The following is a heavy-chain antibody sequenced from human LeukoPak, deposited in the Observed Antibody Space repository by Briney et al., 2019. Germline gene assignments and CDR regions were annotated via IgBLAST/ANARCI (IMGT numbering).Heavy chain of an antibody. V-gene: IGHV3-48*03. Sequence: GVSLRLSCAASGFTFRTYEMNCVRQAPGMGLEWVSYISSSGSTKYYADSVKGRFTISRDNAKNSLFLQMNSLRAEDTAVYYCARDWDSGYDTYYFDYWGQGTLVTVSS. CDR2: ISSSGSTK. D-gene: IGHD5-12*01. CDR1: GFTFRTYE. J-gene: IGHJ4*02. CDR3: ARDWDSGYDTYYFDY.